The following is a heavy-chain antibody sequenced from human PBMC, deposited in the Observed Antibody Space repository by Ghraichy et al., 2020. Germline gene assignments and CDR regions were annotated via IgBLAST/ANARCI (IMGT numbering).Heavy chain of an antibody. CDR1: GFTFSSYS. Sequence: GGSLRLSCAASGFTFSSYSMNWVRQAPGKGLEWVSSISSSSSYIYYADSVKGRFTISRDNAKNSLYLQMNSLRAEDTAVYYCARVERDILTGLSDYWGQGTLVTVSS. V-gene: IGHV3-21*01. J-gene: IGHJ4*02. CDR2: ISSSSSYI. CDR3: ARVERDILTGLSDY. D-gene: IGHD3-9*01.